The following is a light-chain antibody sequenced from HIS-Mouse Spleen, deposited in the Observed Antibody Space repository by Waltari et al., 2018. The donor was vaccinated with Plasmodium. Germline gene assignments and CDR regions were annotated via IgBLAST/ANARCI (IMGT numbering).Light chain of an antibody. J-gene: IGKJ3*01. V-gene: IGKV3-15*01. CDR2: GAS. Sequence: EIVMTQSPATLSVSPGERATLSCRASQSVSSTLAWYQQKPAQAPRLIICGASTRATGIPARFSGSGSGTEFTLTISSLQSEDFAVYYCQQYNNWSFTFGPGTKVDIK. CDR1: QSVSST. CDR3: QQYNNWSFT.